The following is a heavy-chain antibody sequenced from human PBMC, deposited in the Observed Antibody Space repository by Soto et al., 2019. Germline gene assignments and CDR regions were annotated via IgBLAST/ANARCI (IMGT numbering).Heavy chain of an antibody. CDR3: ARQKLSVYDNSGHST. CDR1: GGSISSSSYY. V-gene: IGHV4-39*01. J-gene: IGHJ5*02. Sequence: SETLSLTCTVSGGSISSSSYYWGWIRQPPGKGLEWIGNIYYTGSTYYNPSLKSRVTISVDTSKNQFSLRLSSVTAADTAVFYCARQKLSVYDNSGHSTWGQGTLVTVSS. D-gene: IGHD3-22*01. CDR2: IYYTGST.